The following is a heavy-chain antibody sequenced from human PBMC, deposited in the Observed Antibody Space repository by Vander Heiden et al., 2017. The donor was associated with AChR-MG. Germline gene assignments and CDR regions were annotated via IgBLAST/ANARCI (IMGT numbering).Heavy chain of an antibody. J-gene: IGHJ6*02. Sequence: QVQLVQSGAEVKKPGSSVKVSCKASGGTFSSYAISWVRQALGQELEWMGWIIPIVGTANYAQKFQGRVTITADESTSTAYMELSSLRSEDTAVYYCARDRKITMVRGVIYYGMDVWCQGTTVTVSS. V-gene: IGHV1-69*01. CDR1: GGTFSSYA. CDR2: IIPIVGTA. CDR3: ARDRKITMVRGVIYYGMDV. D-gene: IGHD3-10*01.